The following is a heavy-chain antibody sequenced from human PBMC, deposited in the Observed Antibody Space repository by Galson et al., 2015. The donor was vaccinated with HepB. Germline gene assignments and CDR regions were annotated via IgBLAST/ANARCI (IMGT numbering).Heavy chain of an antibody. J-gene: IGHJ4*02. CDR3: AREVGRYYGSGSPGYFDY. Sequence: SVKVSCKASGDTFNTYTITWVRQAPGQGLEWMGRIIPILGLPRYAQKFQGRLTIIADKSTRTAYMELSGLTSEDTAVYYCAREVGRYYGSGSPGYFDYWGQGTRVSVSS. V-gene: IGHV1-69*04. CDR1: GDTFNTYT. D-gene: IGHD3-10*01. CDR2: IIPILGLP.